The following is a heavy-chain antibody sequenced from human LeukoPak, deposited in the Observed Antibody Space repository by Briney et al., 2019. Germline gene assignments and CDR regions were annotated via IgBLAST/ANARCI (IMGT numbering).Heavy chain of an antibody. D-gene: IGHD2-2*01. CDR3: AKDLYCSSTSCYMDV. V-gene: IGHV3-23*01. J-gene: IGHJ6*03. Sequence: PGGSLRLSCAASGFTLSNYAMSWVRKAPGRGLEWVSSIHGNGGTYYADSVKGRFTISRDNSNNTLNVQMSSLRVEDTAVHYCAKDLYCSSTSCYMDVWGKGPRSPSP. CDR2: IHGNGGT. CDR1: GFTLSNYA.